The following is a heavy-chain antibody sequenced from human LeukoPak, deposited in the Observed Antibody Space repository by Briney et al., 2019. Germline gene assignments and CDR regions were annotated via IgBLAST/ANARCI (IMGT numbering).Heavy chain of an antibody. D-gene: IGHD3-10*01. Sequence: GGSLRLSCEASGFTFSTFAMIWVRQPPGKGLEWVSAISGSGGSTYYADSVKGRFTISRDNSKNTLYLQMNSLRAEDTAVYYCAKAGGFEFDPWGQGTLVTVSS. CDR3: AKAGGFEFDP. CDR1: GFTFSTFA. J-gene: IGHJ5*02. V-gene: IGHV3-23*01. CDR2: ISGSGGST.